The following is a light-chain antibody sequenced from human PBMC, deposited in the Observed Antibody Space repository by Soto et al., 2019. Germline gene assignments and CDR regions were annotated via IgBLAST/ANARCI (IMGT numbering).Light chain of an antibody. V-gene: IGLV2-18*02. J-gene: IGLJ1*01. CDR2: EVS. Sequence: QSVLTQPPSVSGSPGQSVTISCTGTSSDVGSYNRVSWYQQPPGTAPKLMISEVSNRPSGVPDRFSGSKSGNTASLTISGLQAEDEADYYCSSYTSSSTYVFGIGTKVPVL. CDR3: SSYTSSSTYV. CDR1: SSDVGSYNR.